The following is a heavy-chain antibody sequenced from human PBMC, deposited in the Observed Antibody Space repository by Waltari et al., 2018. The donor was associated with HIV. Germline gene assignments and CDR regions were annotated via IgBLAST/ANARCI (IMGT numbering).Heavy chain of an antibody. J-gene: IGHJ5*02. CDR1: GFTFSSYW. Sequence: EVQVVESGGGLVQPGGSLRLSCKASGFTFSSYWMHWVRQAPGKGLVWVSRINSDGSSTGYVDSVKGRFTISRDNAKNTLYLQMNNLRAEDTAVYYCSPGRGWFDPWGQGTLVTVSS. CDR3: SPGRGWFDP. V-gene: IGHV3-74*01. CDR2: INSDGSST.